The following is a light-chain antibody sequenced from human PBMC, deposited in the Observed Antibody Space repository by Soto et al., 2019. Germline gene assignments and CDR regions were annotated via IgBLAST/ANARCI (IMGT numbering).Light chain of an antibody. Sequence: EIVMTQSPATLSVSPGERATLSCRASQSVSSNLAWYQQKPGQAPRLLIYGASTRATGIPARFSGSGSETEFTLTISSLQSEDFAVYYCQQYNNWPPWTFGQETKVEIK. CDR1: QSVSSN. V-gene: IGKV3-15*01. CDR2: GAS. J-gene: IGKJ1*01. CDR3: QQYNNWPPWT.